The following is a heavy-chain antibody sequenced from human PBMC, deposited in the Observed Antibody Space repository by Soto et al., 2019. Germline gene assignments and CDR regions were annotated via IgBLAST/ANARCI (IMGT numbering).Heavy chain of an antibody. Sequence: PSEILSLTCAVSSGSISSSYWWSWVRQPPGKGLEWIGEIYHSGSTNYNPSLKSRVTISVDKSKNQFSLKLSSVTAADTAVYYCARWQAPYYYYMDVWGEGTTVTVS. CDR1: SGSISSSYW. V-gene: IGHV4-4*02. CDR3: ARWQAPYYYYMDV. CDR2: IYHSGST. J-gene: IGHJ6*03.